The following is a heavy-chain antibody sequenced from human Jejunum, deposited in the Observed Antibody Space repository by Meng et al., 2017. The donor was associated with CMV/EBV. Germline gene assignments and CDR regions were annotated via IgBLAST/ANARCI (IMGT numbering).Heavy chain of an antibody. CDR2: TLNKYNSYTT. J-gene: IGHJ3*02. CDR3: TRGYSGIDIYAFDI. D-gene: IGHD1-26*01. Sequence: FYFNDHYMDWGRQAPGKGLRWLGRTLNKYNSYTTEYAASVKGRFIISRDDSRNLLYLQLSSLKTEDTAVYYCTRGYSGIDIYAFDIWGQGTLVTVSS. V-gene: IGHV3-72*01. CDR1: FYFNDHY.